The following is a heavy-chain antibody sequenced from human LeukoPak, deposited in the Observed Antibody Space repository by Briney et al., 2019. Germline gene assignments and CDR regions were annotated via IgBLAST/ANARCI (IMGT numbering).Heavy chain of an antibody. Sequence: GGSLRLSCAASGFTFSSYAMSWVRHAPGKGLEWVSATSGSGGSTYYADSVKGRFTISRDNSKNTLYLQMNSLRAEDTAVYYCWFRYQLLSIDYWGQGTLVTVSS. D-gene: IGHD2-2*01. CDR3: WFRYQLLSIDY. J-gene: IGHJ4*02. CDR2: TSGSGGST. V-gene: IGHV3-23*01. CDR1: GFTFSSYA.